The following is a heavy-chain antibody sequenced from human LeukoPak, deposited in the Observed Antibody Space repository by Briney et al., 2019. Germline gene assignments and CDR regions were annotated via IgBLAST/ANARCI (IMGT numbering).Heavy chain of an antibody. D-gene: IGHD2-2*01. CDR2: LYYSGST. CDR1: GGSMSSSTYY. V-gene: IGHV4-39*02. Sequence: PSETLSLTCTVSGGSMSSSTYYWGWLRQPPGKGLEWIGSLYYSGSTYDNPSLKSRVTISVDTSKNRLSLKLNSVAAADAAIYYCASHSPVATEAFDIWGQGTMATVSS. J-gene: IGHJ3*02. CDR3: ASHSPVATEAFDI.